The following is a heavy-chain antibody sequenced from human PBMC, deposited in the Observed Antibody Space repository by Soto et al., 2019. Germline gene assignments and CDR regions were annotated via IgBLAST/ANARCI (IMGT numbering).Heavy chain of an antibody. CDR1: GTTFGSRA. Sequence: PGGSLGISCVASGTTFGSRAMSWVRQAPGAGLEWVSTITDTGGDTKYADSVRGRFTMSRDNSKKTLYLQMNSLRVEDSGISYCARGSTDSYPGSRIFDFWGRGTLVTVSS. D-gene: IGHD3-10*01. V-gene: IGHV3-23*01. CDR2: ITDTGGDT. J-gene: IGHJ4*02. CDR3: ARGSTDSYPGSRIFDF.